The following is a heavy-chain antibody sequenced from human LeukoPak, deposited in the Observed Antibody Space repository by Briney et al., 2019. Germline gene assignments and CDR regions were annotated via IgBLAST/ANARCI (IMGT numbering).Heavy chain of an antibody. D-gene: IGHD3-22*01. J-gene: IGHJ6*02. CDR1: GGSISSYY. Sequence: SETLSLTCTVSGGSISSYYWSWIRQPPGKGLEGIGYIYYSGSTNYNPSLKSRVTISVDTSKNQFSLKLSSVTAADTAVYYCARGPYYYDSSGYYYGVPGYYYYGMDVWGQGTTVTVSS. V-gene: IGHV4-59*12. CDR2: IYYSGST. CDR3: ARGPYYYDSSGYYYGVPGYYYYGMDV.